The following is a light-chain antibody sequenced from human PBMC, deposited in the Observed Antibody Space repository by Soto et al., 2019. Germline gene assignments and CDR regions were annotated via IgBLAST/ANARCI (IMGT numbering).Light chain of an antibody. Sequence: EIVMTQSPATLSVSPGERATLSCRASQSVSSNLAWYQQKPGQAPRLLIYGASTRANDISDRFSGSGSGADFTLTISSLQSEDFAAYYCQQYNKWPPWTFGQGTKVDIK. CDR1: QSVSSN. CDR2: GAS. J-gene: IGKJ1*01. V-gene: IGKV3-15*01. CDR3: QQYNKWPPWT.